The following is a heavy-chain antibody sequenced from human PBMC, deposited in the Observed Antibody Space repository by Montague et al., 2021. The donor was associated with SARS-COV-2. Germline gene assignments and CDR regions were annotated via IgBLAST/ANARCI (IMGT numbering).Heavy chain of an antibody. V-gene: IGHV3-23*03. CDR3: ARFGETYRDSDC. CDR1: GFTFSSFA. D-gene: IGHD3-10*01. Sequence: SLRLSCAASGFTFSSFAMSWVRQAPGKGLEWVSVMYSDGINTFYADSVKGRFTISGDNSMNTLYLQLNSLRAEDTAVYYCARFGETYRDSDCWGQGTLVTVSS. J-gene: IGHJ4*02. CDR2: MYSDGINT.